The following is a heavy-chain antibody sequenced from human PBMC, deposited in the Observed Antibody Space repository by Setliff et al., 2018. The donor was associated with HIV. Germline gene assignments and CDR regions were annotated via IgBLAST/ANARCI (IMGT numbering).Heavy chain of an antibody. CDR1: GYTFTDYY. D-gene: IGHD3-16*01. J-gene: IGHJ4*02. CDR2: IDPEDGET. V-gene: IGHV1-69-2*01. CDR3: QFGSSY. Sequence: KVSCKVSGYTFTDYYMHWVQQDPGKGLEWMGLIDPEDGETIYAEKFQGRVTMTADTSIQTAYMELSSVRPEDTAVYYCQFGSSYWGLGTLVTVSS.